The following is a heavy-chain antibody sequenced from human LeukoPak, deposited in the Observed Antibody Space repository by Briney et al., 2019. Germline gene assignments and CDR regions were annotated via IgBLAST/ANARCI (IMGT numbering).Heavy chain of an antibody. V-gene: IGHV3-74*01. Sequence: GGSLRLSCAASGFTFSSYWMHCVRQAPGKGLVWVSRINSDGSSISYADFVKGRFTISRDNARNTLYLQMNSLRAGDTAVYYCARVGYFYGYDYWGQGTLVTVSS. D-gene: IGHD5-18*01. CDR3: ARVGYFYGYDY. CDR1: GFTFSSYW. CDR2: INSDGSSI. J-gene: IGHJ4*02.